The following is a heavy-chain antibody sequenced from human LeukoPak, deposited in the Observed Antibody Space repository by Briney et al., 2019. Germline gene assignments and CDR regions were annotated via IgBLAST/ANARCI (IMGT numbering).Heavy chain of an antibody. CDR1: GFTFSSYS. D-gene: IGHD5-24*01. CDR2: IYGSSSII. CDR3: ARPRRDGYNYDFDF. V-gene: IGHV3-48*04. J-gene: IGHJ4*02. Sequence: GGSLRLSCAASGFTFSSYSMNWVRQAPGKGLEWVSYIYGSSSIIHYADSVEGRFTISRDNVKNSLYLQMNSLRAEDTAVYYCARPRRDGYNYDFDFWGQGTLVTVSS.